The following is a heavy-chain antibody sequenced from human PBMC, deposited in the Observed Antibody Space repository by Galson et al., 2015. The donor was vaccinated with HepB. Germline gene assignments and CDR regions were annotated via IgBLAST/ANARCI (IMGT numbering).Heavy chain of an antibody. J-gene: IGHJ6*02. D-gene: IGHD1-26*01. CDR2: INAGNGNT. V-gene: IGHV1-3*01. CDR3: ARSGVGADGFDYDGMDV. Sequence: SVKVSCKASGYTFTSYAMHWVRQAPGQRLEWMGWINAGNGNTKYSQKFQGRVSITRDTPASTAYMELSSLRSEDTAVYYCARSGVGADGFDYDGMDVWGQGTTVTVSS. CDR1: GYTFTSYA.